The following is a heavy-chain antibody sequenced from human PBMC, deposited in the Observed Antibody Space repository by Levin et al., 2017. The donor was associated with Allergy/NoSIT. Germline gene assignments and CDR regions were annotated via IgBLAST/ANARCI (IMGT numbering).Heavy chain of an antibody. CDR1: GFTFSSYA. Sequence: GESLKISCAASGFTFSSYAMSWVRQAPGKGLEWVSAISGSGGSTYYADSVKGRFTISRDNSKNTLYLQMNSLRAEDTAVYYCAKVGYYDSSGSNYWYFDLWGRGTLVTVSS. CDR2: ISGSGGST. D-gene: IGHD3-22*01. J-gene: IGHJ2*01. V-gene: IGHV3-23*01. CDR3: AKVGYYDSSGSNYWYFDL.